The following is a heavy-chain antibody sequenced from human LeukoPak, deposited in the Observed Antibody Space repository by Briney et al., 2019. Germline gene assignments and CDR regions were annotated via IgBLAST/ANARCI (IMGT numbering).Heavy chain of an antibody. V-gene: IGHV3-7*01. Sequence: PGGSLRLSCAASGFTFRNNWMTWVRQAPGKGLEWVAHIKEDGSAQNYIDSVKGRFTIFRDNAKNSLYLQMNSLRVEDTAVYYCAREGQLEDFDYWGQGTLVTVSS. J-gene: IGHJ4*02. D-gene: IGHD6-6*01. CDR3: AREGQLEDFDY. CDR1: GFTFRNNW. CDR2: IKEDGSAQ.